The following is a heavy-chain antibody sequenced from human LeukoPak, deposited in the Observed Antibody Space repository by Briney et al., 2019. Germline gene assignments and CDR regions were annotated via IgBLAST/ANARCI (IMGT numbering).Heavy chain of an antibody. Sequence: GGSMRLSCAASGFTLSSYGMHWVRQAPGKGLEWVAVIWYDGSNKYYAGSVKGRFTISRDNSKNTLYLQVNSLRAEDTAVYYCARDGTGNSGDYWGQGTLATVSS. CDR2: IWYDGSNK. CDR1: GFTLSSYG. CDR3: ARDGTGNSGDY. D-gene: IGHD1-7*01. V-gene: IGHV3-33*01. J-gene: IGHJ4*02.